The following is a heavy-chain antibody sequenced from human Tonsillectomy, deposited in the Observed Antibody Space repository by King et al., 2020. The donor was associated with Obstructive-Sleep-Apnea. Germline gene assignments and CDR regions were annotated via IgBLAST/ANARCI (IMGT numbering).Heavy chain of an antibody. CDR1: GGSITNYY. CDR3: ARHRGVEDSGDYGDYFDY. CDR2: MFYSGNT. J-gene: IGHJ4*02. V-gene: IGHV4-59*08. Sequence: QLQESGPGLVKPSETLSLTCTVSGGSITNYYWSWIRQPPGKGLEWIGYMFYSGNTNFNPSLKSRVTISADTSKIQFSLRLSPWTAADTAVYYCARHRGVEDSGDYGDYFDYWGQGTLVTVSS. D-gene: IGHD4-17*01.